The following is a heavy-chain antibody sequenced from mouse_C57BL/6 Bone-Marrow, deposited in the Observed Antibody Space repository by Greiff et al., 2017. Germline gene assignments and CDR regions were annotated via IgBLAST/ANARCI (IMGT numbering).Heavy chain of an antibody. CDR2: IDPSDSYT. V-gene: IGHV1-50*01. CDR3: ARWRSSYGPPDY. D-gene: IGHD1-1*01. J-gene: IGHJ2*01. CDR1: GYTFTSYW. Sequence: QVQLQQPGAELVKPGASVKLSCKASGYTFTSYWMQWVKQRPGQGLEWIGEIDPSDSYTNYNQKFKGKATLTVDTSSSTAYMQLSSLTSEDSAVYYCARWRSSYGPPDYWGQGTTLTVSS.